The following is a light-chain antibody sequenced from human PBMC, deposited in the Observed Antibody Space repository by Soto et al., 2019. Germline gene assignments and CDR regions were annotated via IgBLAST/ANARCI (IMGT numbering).Light chain of an antibody. J-gene: IGKJ3*01. Sequence: ERVMTQSPATLSVSPVEIATLSCMASQSVGSNLAWYQQKPGQAPRLLIFGASSRATGVPARFSGSGSGTEFTLTINSLQSQDFAVYFCQQYDNLPLTFGPGTKVDIK. CDR3: QQYDNLPLT. CDR1: QSVGSN. V-gene: IGKV3-15*01. CDR2: GAS.